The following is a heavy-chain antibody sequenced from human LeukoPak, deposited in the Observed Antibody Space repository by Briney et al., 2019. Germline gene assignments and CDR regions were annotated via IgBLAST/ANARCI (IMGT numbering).Heavy chain of an antibody. J-gene: IGHJ6*02. CDR3: ARGHIEQWPHYYYYGMDV. Sequence: SETLSLTCAVYGGSFSGYYWSWIRQPPGKGLEWIGEINHSGSTNYNPSLKSRVTISVDTSKNQFSLKLSSVTAADAAVYYCARGHIEQWPHYYYYGMDVWGQGTTVTVSS. CDR1: GGSFSGYY. CDR2: INHSGST. V-gene: IGHV4-34*01. D-gene: IGHD6-19*01.